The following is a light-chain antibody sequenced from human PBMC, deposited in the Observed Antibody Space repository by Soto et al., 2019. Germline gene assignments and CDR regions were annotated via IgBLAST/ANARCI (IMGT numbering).Light chain of an antibody. CDR3: QQLNSYPRAIT. Sequence: QLTQSPSSLSASVGDRVTITCRASQDISSFLAWYQQKPGEAPKLLISAASTLQSGVPSSFSGSGSGTDFSLTISTLQPEDFATYYCQQLNSYPRAITFGQGTRLEIK. CDR1: QDISSF. V-gene: IGKV1-9*01. CDR2: AAS. J-gene: IGKJ5*01.